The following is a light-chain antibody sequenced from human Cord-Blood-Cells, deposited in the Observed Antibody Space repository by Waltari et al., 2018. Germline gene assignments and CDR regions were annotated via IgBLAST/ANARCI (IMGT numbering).Light chain of an antibody. CDR2: AAS. V-gene: IGKV1-8*01. CDR3: QQYYSYPFT. Sequence: AIRMTQSPSSLSASTGDRVTITCRAGQGISSSLAWYQQKPGKAPKLLIYAASTLQSGVPSRFSGSGSGTDFTLTISCLQSDDFATYYCQQYYSYPFTFGPGTKVDIK. CDR1: QGISSS. J-gene: IGKJ3*01.